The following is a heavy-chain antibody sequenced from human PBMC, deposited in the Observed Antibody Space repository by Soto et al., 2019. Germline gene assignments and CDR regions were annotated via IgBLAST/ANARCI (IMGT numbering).Heavy chain of an antibody. CDR2: IYYSGST. CDR1: GGPISSYY. J-gene: IGHJ6*03. Sequence: PSETLSLTCTVSGGPISSYYWSWIRQPPGKGLEWIGYIYYSGSTNYNPSLKSRVTISVDTSKNQFSLKLSSVTAADTAVYYCARIPSIVVVPAAMVDYYYMDVWGKGTTVTVSS. CDR3: ARIPSIVVVPAAMVDYYYMDV. D-gene: IGHD2-2*01. V-gene: IGHV4-59*01.